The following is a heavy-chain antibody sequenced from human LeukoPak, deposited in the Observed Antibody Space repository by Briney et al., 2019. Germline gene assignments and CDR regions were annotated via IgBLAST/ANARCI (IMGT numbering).Heavy chain of an antibody. CDR2: IYYSGST. CDR3: ASADYDMAFDI. Sequence: SQTLSLTCTVSGGSISSGGYYWSWIRQHPGKGLEWIGYIYYSGSTDYNPSLKSRFTMSVNTSTNPFSLQLSSVPAAATSLNFRASADYDMAFDIWGQGTMVTVSS. D-gene: IGHD3-9*01. CDR1: GGSISSGGYY. J-gene: IGHJ3*02. V-gene: IGHV4-31*03.